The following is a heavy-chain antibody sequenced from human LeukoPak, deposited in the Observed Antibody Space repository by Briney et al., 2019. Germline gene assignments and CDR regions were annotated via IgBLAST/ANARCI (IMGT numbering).Heavy chain of an antibody. D-gene: IGHD6-19*01. CDR3: AKAPYSSGWYYFDY. V-gene: IGHV3-43*02. CDR1: GFTFDDYA. Sequence: PGGSLRLSWAAAGFTFDDYAMHWVRQAPGKGLEWVSLISGDGGSTYYADSVKGRFTISRDNSKNSLYLQMNSLRTEDTALYYCAKAPYSSGWYYFDYWGQGTLVTVSS. J-gene: IGHJ4*02. CDR2: ISGDGGST.